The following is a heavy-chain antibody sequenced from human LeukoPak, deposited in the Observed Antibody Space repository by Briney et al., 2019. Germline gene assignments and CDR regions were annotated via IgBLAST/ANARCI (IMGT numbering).Heavy chain of an antibody. Sequence: GGSLRLSCAASGFTFSSYAMHWVRQAPGKGLEWVAVISYDGSNNYYADSVKGRFTISRDNSKNTLYLQMNSLRAEDTGVYYCARATPAVADFDYWGQGTLVTVSS. CDR2: ISYDGSNN. D-gene: IGHD6-19*01. J-gene: IGHJ4*02. CDR1: GFTFSSYA. V-gene: IGHV3-30-3*01. CDR3: ARATPAVADFDY.